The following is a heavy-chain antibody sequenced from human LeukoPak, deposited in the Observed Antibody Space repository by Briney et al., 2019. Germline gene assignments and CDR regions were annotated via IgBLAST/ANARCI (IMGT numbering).Heavy chain of an antibody. Sequence: ASETLPLTCTVSGGSISSSSYYWGWIRQPPGKGLEWIGSIYYSGSTYYNPSLKSRVTISVDTSKNQFSLKLSSVTAADTAVYYCARDLGYCSSTSCYTGWFDPWGQGTLVTVSS. CDR3: ARDLGYCSSTSCYTGWFDP. V-gene: IGHV4-39*07. D-gene: IGHD2-2*02. CDR2: IYYSGST. CDR1: GGSISSSSYY. J-gene: IGHJ5*02.